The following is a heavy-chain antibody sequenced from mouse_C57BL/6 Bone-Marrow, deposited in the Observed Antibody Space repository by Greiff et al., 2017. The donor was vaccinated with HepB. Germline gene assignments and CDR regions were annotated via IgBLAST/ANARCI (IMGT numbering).Heavy chain of an antibody. V-gene: IGHV14-2*01. CDR1: GFNIKDYY. CDR2: IDPEDGET. Sequence: EVQLKQSGAELVKPGASVKLSCTASGFNIKDYYMHWVKQRTEQGLEWIGRIDPEDGETKYAPKFQGKATITADTSSNTAYLQLSSLTSEDTAVYYCASRSTMVTTTAYYYAMDYWGQGTSVTVSS. D-gene: IGHD2-2*01. CDR3: ASRSTMVTTTAYYYAMDY. J-gene: IGHJ4*01.